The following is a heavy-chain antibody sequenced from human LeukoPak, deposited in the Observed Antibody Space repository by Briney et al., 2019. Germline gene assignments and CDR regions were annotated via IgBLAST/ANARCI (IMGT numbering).Heavy chain of an antibody. CDR3: ARFAGHTAMDP. D-gene: IGHD5-18*01. J-gene: IGHJ5*02. Sequence: PGGSLRLSCAASGFTFSNNWMTWVRQAPGKGLEWVASVKKDASEMYYVDSVKGRFTISRDNAKNSLYLQMSSLRVEDAAVYYCARFAGHTAMDPWGQGTLVTVSS. CDR2: VKKDASEM. V-gene: IGHV3-7*01. CDR1: GFTFSNNW.